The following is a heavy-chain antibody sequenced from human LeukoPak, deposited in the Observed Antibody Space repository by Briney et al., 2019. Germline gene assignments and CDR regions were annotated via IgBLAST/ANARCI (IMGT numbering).Heavy chain of an antibody. V-gene: IGHV3-23*01. Sequence: GGSLRLSCAASGFTFSSYEMNWVRQAPGKGLEWVSAISGSGGGTYYADSVKGRFTISRDNSKNTLYLQMNSLRAEDTAVHYCAKVAGRVVVISVRPRNLVGYFDYWGQGTLVTVSS. J-gene: IGHJ4*02. CDR1: GFTFSSYE. D-gene: IGHD3-22*01. CDR3: AKVAGRVVVISVRPRNLVGYFDY. CDR2: ISGSGGGT.